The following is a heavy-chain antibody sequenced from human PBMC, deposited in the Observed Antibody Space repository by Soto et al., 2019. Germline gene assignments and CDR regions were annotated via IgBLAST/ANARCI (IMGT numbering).Heavy chain of an antibody. CDR2: ISINGGST. D-gene: IGHD3-10*01. CDR1: GFTFSSYW. CDR3: ASGGVAGSGTYYNDN. Sequence: EVQLVESGGGLVQPGGSLRLSCAASGFTFSSYWMHWVRQAPGKGLVWVSRISINGGSTSYADSVKGRFTISRDNAKNTLYLQMNSRRAEDTAVYYCASGGVAGSGTYYNDNWGRGTLVTVSS. V-gene: IGHV3-74*01. J-gene: IGHJ4*02.